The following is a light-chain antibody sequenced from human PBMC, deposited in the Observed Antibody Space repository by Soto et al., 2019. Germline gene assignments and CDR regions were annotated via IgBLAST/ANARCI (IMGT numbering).Light chain of an antibody. Sequence: QSALTQPPSASWSLGHSVTISCTGTSSDIGTYDYVSWYQQHPGRAPKLIIFEVSKRPLGVPDRFSGSKSGNTASLIVSGLQPDDEAEYNCTSYTGDDFTFVFGTGTKVTVL. J-gene: IGLJ1*01. CDR2: EVS. CDR3: TSYTGDDFTFV. CDR1: SSDIGTYDY. V-gene: IGLV2-8*01.